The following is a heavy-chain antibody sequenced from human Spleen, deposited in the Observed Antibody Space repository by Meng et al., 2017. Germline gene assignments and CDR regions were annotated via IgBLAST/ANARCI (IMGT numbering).Heavy chain of an antibody. V-gene: IGHV3-49*04. Sequence: GGSLRLSCRASGFAFENYAMSWVRQAPGKGLEWIGLIRSRGYGGTREYAASVKGRINISRVDAKSTAYLQMNSLKTEDTGVYFCTADLPNDFYDRTEYYDERGYWGQGTLVTVSS. CDR1: GFAFENYA. D-gene: IGHD3-22*01. CDR2: IRSRGYGGTR. J-gene: IGHJ4*02. CDR3: TADLPNDFYDRTEYYDERGY.